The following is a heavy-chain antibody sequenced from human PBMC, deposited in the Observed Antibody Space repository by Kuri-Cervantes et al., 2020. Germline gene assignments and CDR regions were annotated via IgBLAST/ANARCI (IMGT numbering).Heavy chain of an antibody. Sequence: ASVKVSCKASGYTFTSYDINWVRQATGQGLEWMGWMNPNSGNTGYAQKFQGRVTMTRNTSISTAYMELRSLRSDDTAVYYCARVSLEWQSSTYYLSYFDYWGQGTLVTVSS. D-gene: IGHD3-22*01. V-gene: IGHV1-8*02. CDR1: GYTFTSYD. CDR2: MNPNSGNT. J-gene: IGHJ4*02. CDR3: ARVSLEWQSSTYYLSYFDY.